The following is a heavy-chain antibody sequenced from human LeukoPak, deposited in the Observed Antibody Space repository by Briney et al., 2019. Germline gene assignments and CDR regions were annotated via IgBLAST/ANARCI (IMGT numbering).Heavy chain of an antibody. CDR2: IIPIFGTA. Sequence: RASVKVSCKASGGTFSSYAISWVRQAPGQGLEWMGGIIPIFGTANYAQKFQGRVTITADESTSTAYMELSSLRSDDTAVYYCARGIVGATTFDYWGQGTLVTVSS. CDR3: ARGIVGATTFDY. V-gene: IGHV1-69*01. D-gene: IGHD1-26*01. J-gene: IGHJ4*02. CDR1: GGTFSSYA.